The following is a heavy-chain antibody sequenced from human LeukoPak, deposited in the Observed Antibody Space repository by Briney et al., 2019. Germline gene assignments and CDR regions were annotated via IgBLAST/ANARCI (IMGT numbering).Heavy chain of an antibody. CDR1: DTSRVDR. Sequence: GGSLRLSSAQPLDTSRVDRVNTVSQAPGKGLEWVANIKEDGSARYYVEFVKGRFSISRDNAKNSVYLQMNNTGADDTAVYYCAGGLDMDVRGTGTPVTVSS. D-gene: IGHD5/OR15-5a*01. V-gene: IGHV3-7*05. J-gene: IGHJ6*04. CDR3: AGGLDMDV. CDR2: IKEDGSAR.